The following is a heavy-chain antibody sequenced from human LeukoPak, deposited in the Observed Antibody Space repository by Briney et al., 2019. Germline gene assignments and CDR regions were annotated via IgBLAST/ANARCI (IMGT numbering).Heavy chain of an antibody. J-gene: IGHJ4*02. V-gene: IGHV1-8*01. CDR1: GYTFPSND. CDR3: ARGGYYGSGSSDY. Sequence: ASVKISSMASGYTFPSNDINWVRQANGQGLEWIGWMNPNSGNTGYAQKFQGRVTMTRNTSISTAYMELSSLRSEDTAVYYCARGGYYGSGSSDYWGQGTLVTVSS. CDR2: MNPNSGNT. D-gene: IGHD3-10*01.